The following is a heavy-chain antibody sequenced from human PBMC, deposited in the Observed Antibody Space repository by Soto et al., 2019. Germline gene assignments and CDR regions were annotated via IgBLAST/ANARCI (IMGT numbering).Heavy chain of an antibody. D-gene: IGHD1-26*01. J-gene: IGHJ6*02. CDR1: GFTFSSYW. CDR2: SNSDGSST. Sequence: EVQLVESGGGLVQPGGSLRLSCAASGFTFSSYWMHWVRQAPGKGLVWVSRSNSDGSSTSYADSVKGRFTISRDNAKNRLFLQINGLKAEDTAVYYCARGGGSYLYYYYYGMYVWGQGTTVTVSS. CDR3: ARGGGSYLYYYYYGMYV. V-gene: IGHV3-74*01.